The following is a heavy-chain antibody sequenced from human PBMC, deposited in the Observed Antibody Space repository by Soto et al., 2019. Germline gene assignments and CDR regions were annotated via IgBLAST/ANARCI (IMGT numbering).Heavy chain of an antibody. CDR3: ARLYGDSYFDY. CDR1: GGSISSSSYY. V-gene: IGHV4-39*01. D-gene: IGHD4-17*01. Sequence: PSETLSLTCTVSGGSISSSSYYWGWIRQPPGKGLEWIGYISYSGSTNYNPSLKSRVTVSVDTSKNQFSLKLNSVTAADTAVYYCARLYGDSYFDYWGQGALVTV. J-gene: IGHJ4*02. CDR2: ISYSGST.